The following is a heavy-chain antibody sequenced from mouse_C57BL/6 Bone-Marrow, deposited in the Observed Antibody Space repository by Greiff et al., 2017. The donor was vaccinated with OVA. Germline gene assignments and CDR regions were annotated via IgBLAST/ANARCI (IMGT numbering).Heavy chain of an antibody. Sequence: QVQLKQPGAELVKPGASVKMSCKASGYTFTSYWITWVKQRPGQGLEWIGDIYPGSGSTNYNEKFKSKATLTVDTSSSTAYMQLSSLTSEDSAVDYGARDDYDEDWYFDVWGTGTTVTVSS. CDR3: ARDDYDEDWYFDV. D-gene: IGHD2-4*01. J-gene: IGHJ1*03. CDR2: IYPGSGST. CDR1: GYTFTSYW. V-gene: IGHV1-55*01.